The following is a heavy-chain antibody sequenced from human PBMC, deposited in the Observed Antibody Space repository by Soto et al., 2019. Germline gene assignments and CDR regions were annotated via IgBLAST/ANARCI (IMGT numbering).Heavy chain of an antibody. J-gene: IGHJ5*02. Sequence: SETLSLTCTVSGGSISSYYWSWIRQPPGEGLEWLGYISYSGSTNYNPSLKSRVSISVDTSKNQFSLKLSSVTAADTAVYYCARAGYCSGTSCYWFDPWGQGTLVTVSS. CDR2: ISYSGST. V-gene: IGHV4-59*01. CDR3: ARAGYCSGTSCYWFDP. CDR1: GGSISSYY. D-gene: IGHD2-15*01.